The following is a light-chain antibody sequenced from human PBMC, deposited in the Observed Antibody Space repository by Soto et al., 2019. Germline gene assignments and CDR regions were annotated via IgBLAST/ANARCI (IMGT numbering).Light chain of an antibody. J-gene: IGKJ1*01. V-gene: IGKV3-11*01. CDR2: DAS. Sequence: EIVLTQSPATLSLSPGGRATLSCRASQSVSTFLAWYQLKPGQAPRLLIYDASNRASGIPARFSGSGSGTDFPLTISSLEPEDFALYYCQQRSSWPRTFGQGTKVEI. CDR3: QQRSSWPRT. CDR1: QSVSTF.